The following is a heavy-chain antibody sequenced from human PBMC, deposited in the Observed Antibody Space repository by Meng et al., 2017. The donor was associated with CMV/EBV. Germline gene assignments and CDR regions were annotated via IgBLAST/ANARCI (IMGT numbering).Heavy chain of an antibody. Sequence: GGLLRFSSTAPGFTFSDYWMHWVRQTPGKGLLCVSRIKGDGSHTIYGDSVKGRFTISRDNAKNTLYLQMNTLRVADTAVYYCVRDGHSWNFDYWGQGSLVTVSS. CDR1: GFTFSDYW. CDR2: IKGDGSHT. D-gene: IGHD6-13*01. CDR3: VRDGHSWNFDY. J-gene: IGHJ4*02. V-gene: IGHV3-74*01.